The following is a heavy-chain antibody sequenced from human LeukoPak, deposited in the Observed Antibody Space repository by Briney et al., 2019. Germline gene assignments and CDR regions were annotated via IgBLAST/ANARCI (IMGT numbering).Heavy chain of an antibody. V-gene: IGHV3-7*05. CDR1: GFTFSNYW. CDR3: ARASDPWLQLT. D-gene: IGHD5-24*01. J-gene: IGHJ5*02. Sequence: GGSLRLSCAASGFTFSNYWMIWVRQAPGKGLEWVGNIKQDGSEKRYADSVRARFSISRDNAQTSLYLQMNSLRAEDTAVYYCARASDPWLQLTWGQGTLVTVSS. CDR2: IKQDGSEK.